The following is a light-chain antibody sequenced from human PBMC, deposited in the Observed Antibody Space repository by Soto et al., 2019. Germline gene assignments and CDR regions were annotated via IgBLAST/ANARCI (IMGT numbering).Light chain of an antibody. J-gene: IGLJ3*02. V-gene: IGLV2-11*01. CDR3: SSCAGSDTWV. CDR2: DVS. Sequence: QSALTQPRSVSGSPGQSVTISCTGTSSDVGGYNYVSWYQQHPGKAPKLMIYDVSKRPSGVPDRFSGSKSGNTASLTISGLNGEDEADYCFSSCAGSDTWVFGGGTKPTVL. CDR1: SSDVGGYNY.